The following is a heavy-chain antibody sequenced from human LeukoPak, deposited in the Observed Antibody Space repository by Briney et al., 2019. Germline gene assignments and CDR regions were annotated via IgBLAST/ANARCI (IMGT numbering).Heavy chain of an antibody. CDR1: GGSISSSSYY. V-gene: IGHV4-39*01. J-gene: IGHJ6*02. Sequence: SETLSLTCTVSGGSISSSSYYWGWIRQPPGKGLEWIASIYYSGSTYYNPSLKSRVTISVDTSKNQFSLKLTSVTAADSAVYYCARLDSSGWYLGRLDVWGQVTTVTVSS. CDR2: IYYSGST. D-gene: IGHD6-19*01. CDR3: ARLDSSGWYLGRLDV.